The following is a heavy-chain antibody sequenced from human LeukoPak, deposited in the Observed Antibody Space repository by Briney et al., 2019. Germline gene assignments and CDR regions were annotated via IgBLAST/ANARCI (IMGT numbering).Heavy chain of an antibody. J-gene: IGHJ4*02. CDR2: IYWDDNK. CDR3: AHYYYDTSGFDY. D-gene: IGHD3-22*01. CDR1: GFSLSLSGVG. V-gene: IGHV2-5*02. Sequence: SGPTLVKPTQTLTLTCTFSGFSLSLSGVGVGWICQPPGKALEWLALIYWDDNKRYSPSLKSRLIITKDTSKNQVVLTMTNMDPVDTATYYCAHYYYDTSGFDYWGQGTLVTVSS.